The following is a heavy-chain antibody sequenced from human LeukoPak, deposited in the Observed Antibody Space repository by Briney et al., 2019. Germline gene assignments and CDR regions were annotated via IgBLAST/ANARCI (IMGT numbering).Heavy chain of an antibody. J-gene: IGHJ5*02. CDR3: ARASEAGTNWFDP. Sequence: GGSLRLSCAASGFTFSSYWMHWVRQAPGKGLVWVSRISIDGNSTSYTDSVKGRFTISRDNAKNTLYLQMNSLRAEDTAVYFCARASEAGTNWFDPWGQGTLVTVSS. CDR2: ISIDGNST. D-gene: IGHD6-19*01. CDR1: GFTFSSYW. V-gene: IGHV3-74*01.